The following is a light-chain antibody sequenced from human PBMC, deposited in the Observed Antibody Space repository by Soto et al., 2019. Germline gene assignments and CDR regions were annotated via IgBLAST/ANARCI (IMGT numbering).Light chain of an antibody. CDR2: EVS. V-gene: IGLV2-23*02. Sequence: LTQPASVSGSPGQSITISCTGTSSDFGSYNLVSWYQQHPGKAPKLMIYEVSKRPSGVSNRFSGSKSGNTASLTISGLQAEDEGDYYCCSYASNGFYVFGTGTKVTVL. J-gene: IGLJ1*01. CDR3: CSYASNGFYV. CDR1: SSDFGSYNL.